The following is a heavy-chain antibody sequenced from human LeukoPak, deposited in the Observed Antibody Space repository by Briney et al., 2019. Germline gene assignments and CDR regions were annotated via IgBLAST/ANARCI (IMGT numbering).Heavy chain of an antibody. CDR1: GRTFSSYA. D-gene: IGHD2-2*01. J-gene: IGHJ5*02. CDR3: ARDNAPGYCSSTSCYFSRDWFDP. CDR2: IIPIFGTA. V-gene: IGHV1-69*01. Sequence: SVKVSCMASGRTFSSYAISWVRQAPGQGLEWMGGIIPIFGTANYAQKFQGRVTITADVSTSTAYMELSSLRSEDTAVYYCARDNAPGYCSSTSCYFSRDWFDPWAREPWSPSPQ.